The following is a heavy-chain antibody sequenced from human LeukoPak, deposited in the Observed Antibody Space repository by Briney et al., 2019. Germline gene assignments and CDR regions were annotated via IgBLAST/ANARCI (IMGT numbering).Heavy chain of an antibody. D-gene: IGHD3-9*01. Sequence: ASVKVSCKASGYTLTSYDINWVRQATGQGLEWMGWMNPNSGNTGYAQKFQGRVTMTRNTSISTAYMELSSLRSEDTAVYYCARVPTYYDILTGYYYGARGDYGMDVWGQGTTVTVSS. CDR2: MNPNSGNT. V-gene: IGHV1-8*01. CDR1: GYTLTSYD. CDR3: ARVPTYYDILTGYYYGARGDYGMDV. J-gene: IGHJ6*02.